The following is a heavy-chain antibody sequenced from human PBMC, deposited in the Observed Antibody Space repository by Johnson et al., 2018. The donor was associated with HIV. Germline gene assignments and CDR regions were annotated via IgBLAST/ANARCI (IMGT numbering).Heavy chain of an antibody. J-gene: IGHJ3*02. V-gene: IGHV3-20*04. CDR2: INWYGYSP. CDR3: ARFGRGGSHAFDI. Sequence: MLLVESGGGVVRPGGSLRLSCAASGFTFDDYGMSWVRQVPGKGLEWVSGINWYGYSPGYAASVKGRFTISRDNAKNSLYLQMNSLRAEDTAFYYCARFGRGGSHAFDIWGQGTMVTVSS. CDR1: GFTFDDYG. D-gene: IGHD5-24*01.